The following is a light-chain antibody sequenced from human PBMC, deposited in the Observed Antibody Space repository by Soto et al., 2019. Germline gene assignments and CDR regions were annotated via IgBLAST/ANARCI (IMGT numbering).Light chain of an antibody. CDR1: NVGSKN. J-gene: IGLJ3*02. V-gene: IGLV1-40*01. CDR2: GNR. CDR3: QAYDYSLTAAV. Sequence: ELTQPPSVSVAPGQTARITCGGNNVGSKNVHWYQQLPGAAPKLVIFGNRNRPSGVPERFSGSKSGTSASLAITGLQAEDEADYYCQAYDYSLTAAVFGGGTQLTVL.